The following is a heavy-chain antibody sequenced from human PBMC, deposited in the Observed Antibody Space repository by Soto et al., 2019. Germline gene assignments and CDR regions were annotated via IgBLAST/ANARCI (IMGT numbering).Heavy chain of an antibody. J-gene: IGHJ4*02. V-gene: IGHV3-21*01. Sequence: GGSLRLSCAASGFTFSSYSMNWVRQAPGKGLEWFSSISSSSSYIYYADSVKGRFTISRDNAKNSLYLQMNSLRAEDTAVYYCARSEVVPAAILDYWGQGTLVTVSS. CDR2: ISSSSSYI. D-gene: IGHD2-2*02. CDR3: ARSEVVPAAILDY. CDR1: GFTFSSYS.